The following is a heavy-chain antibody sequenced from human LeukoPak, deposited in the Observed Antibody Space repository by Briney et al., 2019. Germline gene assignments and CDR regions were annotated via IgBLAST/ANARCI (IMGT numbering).Heavy chain of an antibody. J-gene: IGHJ4*02. CDR1: GYTSTSYY. CDR2: INPSGGST. D-gene: IGHD3-9*01. V-gene: IGHV1-46*01. Sequence: GASVKVSCKASGYTSTSYYMHWVRQAPGQGLEWMGIINPSGGSTSYAQKFQGRVTMTRDMSTSTVYMELSSLRSEDTAVYCCARGPSRDYDILTGYYSLDYWGQGTLVTVSS. CDR3: ARGPSRDYDILTGYYSLDY.